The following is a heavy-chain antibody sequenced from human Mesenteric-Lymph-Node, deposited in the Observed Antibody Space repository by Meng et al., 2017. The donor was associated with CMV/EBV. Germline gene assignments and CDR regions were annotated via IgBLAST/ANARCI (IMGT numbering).Heavy chain of an antibody. Sequence: GESLKISCAASGFTFSSFSMVWVRQAPGKGLEWVSSISSSSTYIYYVDSVQGRFTVSRDNAKNTLYLQMNSLSAEDTAVYYCTKDIAHTSYYYYYGMDVWGQGTTVTVSS. J-gene: IGHJ6*02. CDR1: GFTFSSFS. D-gene: IGHD2-15*01. CDR3: TKDIAHTSYYYYYGMDV. CDR2: ISSSSTYI. V-gene: IGHV3-21*01.